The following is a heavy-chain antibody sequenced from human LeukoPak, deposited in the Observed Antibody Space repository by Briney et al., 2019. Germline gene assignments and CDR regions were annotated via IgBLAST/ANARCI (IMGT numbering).Heavy chain of an antibody. J-gene: IGHJ4*02. Sequence: GASVKVSCKASGYTFTSYGISWVRQAPGQGLEWMGRIIPILGIANYAQKFQGRVTITADKSTSTAYMELSSLRSEDTAVYYCARLTTVTPFDYWGQGTLVTVSS. CDR3: ARLTTVTPFDY. CDR2: IIPILGIA. V-gene: IGHV1-69*04. D-gene: IGHD4-17*01. CDR1: GYTFTSYG.